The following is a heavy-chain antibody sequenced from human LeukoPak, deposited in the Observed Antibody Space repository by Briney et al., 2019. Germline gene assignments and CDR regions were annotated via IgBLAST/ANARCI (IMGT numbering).Heavy chain of an antibody. CDR1: GYTLTELS. Sequence: ASVKVSCKVSGYTLTELSMHWVRQAPGKGLEWMGGFDPEDGETIYAQKFQGRVTMTEDTSTGTAYMELSSLRSEDTAVYYCAADSSSWSGMDVWGQGTTVTVSS. CDR3: AADSSSWSGMDV. V-gene: IGHV1-24*01. CDR2: FDPEDGET. D-gene: IGHD6-13*01. J-gene: IGHJ6*02.